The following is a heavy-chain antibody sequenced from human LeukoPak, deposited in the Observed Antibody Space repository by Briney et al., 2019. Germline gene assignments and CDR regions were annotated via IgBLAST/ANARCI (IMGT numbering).Heavy chain of an antibody. CDR1: GGSISSYY. D-gene: IGHD3-10*01. V-gene: IGHV4-59*01. Sequence: SETLSLTCTVCGGSISSYYWSWIRQPPRKGLEWIGYIYYSGSTNYNPSLKSRVTISVDTSKNQFSLKLSSVTAADTAVYYCARDVTMVRGAFDPWGQGTLVTVSS. CDR3: ARDVTMVRGAFDP. CDR2: IYYSGST. J-gene: IGHJ5*02.